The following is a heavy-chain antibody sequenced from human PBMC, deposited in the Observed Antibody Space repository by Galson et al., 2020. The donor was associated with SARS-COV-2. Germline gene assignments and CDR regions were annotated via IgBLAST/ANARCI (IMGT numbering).Heavy chain of an antibody. Sequence: GGALGLSGAGPGFTLRSYTMTWVRQAPGKGREWVSSIRRGSDYIYKADSVKGRFTISRDNAKNSLYLQMNSLRVEDTAVYYCAREASWAMFAMDVWGQGTTVTVSS. CDR2: IRRGSDYI. CDR1: GFTLRSYT. CDR3: AREASWAMFAMDV. V-gene: IGHV3-21*01. J-gene: IGHJ6*02. D-gene: IGHD3-10*02.